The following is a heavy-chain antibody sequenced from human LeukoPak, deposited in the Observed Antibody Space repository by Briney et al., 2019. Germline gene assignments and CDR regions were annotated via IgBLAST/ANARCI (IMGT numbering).Heavy chain of an antibody. J-gene: IGHJ4*02. V-gene: IGHV3-33*01. Sequence: GRCLRLSCAAAGFTVGSSGMRSVSLDAGNGMGWVELIWLEGSNKYYADSVKGRFTISRDNSKKTLFLQMNSLRAEDTAMYHCARDGSAGIDYWGQGTLVTVSS. D-gene: IGHD1-26*01. CDR1: GFTVGSSG. CDR3: ARDGSAGIDY. CDR2: IWLEGSNK.